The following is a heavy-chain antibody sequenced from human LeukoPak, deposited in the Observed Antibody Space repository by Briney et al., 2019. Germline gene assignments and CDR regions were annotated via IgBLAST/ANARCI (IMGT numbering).Heavy chain of an antibody. CDR3: ATDPPKTMRVVKLDYYYGMDV. D-gene: IGHD3-3*01. Sequence: ASVKVSCKVSGYTPTELSMHWVRQAPGKGLEWMGGFDPEDGETIYAQKFQGRVTMTEDTSTDTAYMELSSLRSEDTAVYYCATDPPKTMRVVKLDYYYGMDVWGQGTTVTVSS. V-gene: IGHV1-24*01. CDR2: FDPEDGET. J-gene: IGHJ6*02. CDR1: GYTPTELS.